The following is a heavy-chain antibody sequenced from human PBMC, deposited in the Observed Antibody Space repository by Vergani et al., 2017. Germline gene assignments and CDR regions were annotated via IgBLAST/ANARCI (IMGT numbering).Heavy chain of an antibody. CDR2: INHSGST. CDR1: GGSISSGSYY. Sequence: QVQLQESGPGLVKPSQTLSLTCTVSGGSISSGSYYWSWIRQPPGKGLEWIGEINHSGSTNYNPSLKSRVTISVDTSKNQFSLKLSSVTAADTAVYYCASIMYSSSWTWDYYYGMDVWGQGTTVTVSS. J-gene: IGHJ6*02. CDR3: ASIMYSSSWTWDYYYGMDV. V-gene: IGHV4-39*07. D-gene: IGHD6-13*01.